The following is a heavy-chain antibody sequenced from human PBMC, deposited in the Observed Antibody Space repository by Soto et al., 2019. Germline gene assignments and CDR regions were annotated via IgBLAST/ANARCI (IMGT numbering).Heavy chain of an antibody. J-gene: IGHJ4*02. CDR3: ARVPTGGYDWN. V-gene: IGHV3-74*01. CDR2: INSDGSRT. CDR1: GFTFSSYW. Sequence: EVQLVESGGGLVQPGGSLRLSCAASGFTFSSYWMHWVRQAPGKGLVWVSRINSDGSRTDYADSVKGRFTISRDNAKNTLYLEMNSLIGEDTAVYYCARVPTGGYDWNWGQGTLVTVSS. D-gene: IGHD5-12*01.